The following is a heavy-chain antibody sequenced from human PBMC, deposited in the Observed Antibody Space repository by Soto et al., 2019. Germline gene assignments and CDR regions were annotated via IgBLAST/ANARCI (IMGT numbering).Heavy chain of an antibody. D-gene: IGHD3-10*01. CDR3: ARDIVGYGSGSYGYYYGMDV. CDR1: GGSISSGGYY. V-gene: IGHV4-31*03. CDR2: IYYSGST. Sequence: SETLSLTCTVSGGSISSGGYYWSWIRQHPGKGLEWIGYIYYSGSTYYNPSLKSRVTISVDTSKNQFSLKLSSVTAADTAVYYCARDIVGYGSGSYGYYYGMDVWAQGTTVTVSS. J-gene: IGHJ6*02.